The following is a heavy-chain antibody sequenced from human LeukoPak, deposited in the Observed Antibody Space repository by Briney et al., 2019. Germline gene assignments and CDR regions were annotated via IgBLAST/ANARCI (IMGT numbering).Heavy chain of an antibody. CDR2: ISSSSSYI. D-gene: IGHD3-16*02. J-gene: IGHJ4*02. Sequence: GGSLRLSCAASGFTFSSYSMNWVRQAPGKGLEWVSSISSSSSYIYYADSVKGRFTISRDNAKNSLYLQMNSLRAEDTAVYYCAKAANYDYVWGSYRYVSHFDYWGQGTLVTVSS. CDR3: AKAANYDYVWGSYRYVSHFDY. CDR1: GFTFSSYS. V-gene: IGHV3-21*01.